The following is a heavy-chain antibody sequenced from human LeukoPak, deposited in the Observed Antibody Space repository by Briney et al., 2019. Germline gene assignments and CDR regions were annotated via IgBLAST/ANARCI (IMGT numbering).Heavy chain of an antibody. CDR2: ISSSGSTI. V-gene: IGHV3-11*04. Sequence: GGSLRLSCAASGFTFSDYYMSWIRQAPGKGLEWVSYISSSGSTIYYADSVKGRFTISRDNAKKSLYLQMNSLRAEDTAVYYCARDSGGYFYEGYFDYWGQKTLVTVSS. J-gene: IGHJ4*02. D-gene: IGHD3-22*01. CDR3: ARDSGGYFYEGYFDY. CDR1: GFTFSDYY.